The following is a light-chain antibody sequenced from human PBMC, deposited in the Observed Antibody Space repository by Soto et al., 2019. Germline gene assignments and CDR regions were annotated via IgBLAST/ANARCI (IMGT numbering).Light chain of an antibody. CDR1: QSVSSSY. CDR2: GAS. CDR3: QQYGSSPRT. J-gene: IGKJ1*01. V-gene: IGKV3-20*01. Sequence: EIVLTQSPGTLSLSPGERATLSCRASQSVSSSYLAWYQQKPGQAPRLLIYGASSRATGIPDGFSGSGSGTDFTLTISRLEPEDFAVYYCQQYGSSPRTFGQGTNVEIK.